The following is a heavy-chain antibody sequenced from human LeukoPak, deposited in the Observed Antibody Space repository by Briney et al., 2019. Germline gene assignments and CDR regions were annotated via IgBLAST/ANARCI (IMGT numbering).Heavy chain of an antibody. D-gene: IGHD5-18*01. J-gene: IGHJ4*02. CDR1: GFTFSSYW. Sequence: GGSLRLSCAASGFTFSSYWMHWVRQAPGNGLVWVSRINGDGSTTFYSDSVKGRFTISRDNAKNTVYLQMNSLRVEDTAVYYGGSDTVLGYWGQGTLVTASS. CDR3: GSDTVLGY. CDR2: INGDGSTT. V-gene: IGHV3-74*01.